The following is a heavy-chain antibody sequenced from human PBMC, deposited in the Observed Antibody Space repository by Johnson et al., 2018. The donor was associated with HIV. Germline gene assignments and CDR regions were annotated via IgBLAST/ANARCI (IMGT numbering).Heavy chain of an antibody. CDR3: VKEDSSGYYYGMGAFDF. CDR1: GFTFSSYD. J-gene: IGHJ3*01. CDR2: IGTAGDT. D-gene: IGHD3-22*01. Sequence: VQLVESGGGLVQPGGSLRLSCAASGFTFSSYDMHWVRQATGKGLEWVSAIGTAGDTYYPGSVKGRFTISRENAKNSLYLQLNSLRPEDTALYYCVKEDSSGYYYGMGAFDFWGQGTMVTVSS. V-gene: IGHV3-13*01.